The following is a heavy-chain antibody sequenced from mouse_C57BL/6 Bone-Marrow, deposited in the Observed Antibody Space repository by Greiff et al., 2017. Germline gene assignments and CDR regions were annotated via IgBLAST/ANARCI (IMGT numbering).Heavy chain of an antibody. CDR3: ARKSTGYAMDY. V-gene: IGHV1-64*01. CDR2: IHPNSGST. J-gene: IGHJ4*01. Sequence: QVQLQQPGAELVKPGASVKLSCKASGYTFTSYWMHWVKQRPGPGLEWIGMIHPNSGSTNYNEKLKSKATLTVDKSSSTAYMQLSSLTSEDSAVYYCARKSTGYAMDYWGQGTSVTVSS. CDR1: GYTFTSYW.